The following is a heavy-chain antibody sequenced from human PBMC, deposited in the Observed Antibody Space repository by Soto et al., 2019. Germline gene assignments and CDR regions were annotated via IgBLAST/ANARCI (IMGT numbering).Heavy chain of an antibody. CDR1: GFTFSSYS. CDR3: AREASDFWSGYQASDYFDY. Sequence: GGSLRLSCAASGFTFSSYSMNWVRQAPGEGLEWVSSISSSSSYIYYADSVKGRFTISRDNAKNSLYLQMNSLRAEDSAVYYCAREASDFWSGYQASDYFDYWGQGTPVTVSS. J-gene: IGHJ4*02. CDR2: ISSSSSYI. V-gene: IGHV3-21*01. D-gene: IGHD3-3*01.